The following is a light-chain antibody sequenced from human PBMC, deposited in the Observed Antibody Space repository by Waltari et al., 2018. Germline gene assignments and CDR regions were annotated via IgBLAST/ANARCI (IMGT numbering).Light chain of an antibody. CDR3: CSYAGSYTFVYV. J-gene: IGLJ1*01. CDR1: SSDVGGYNY. CDR2: DVR. V-gene: IGLV2-11*01. Sequence: QSALTQPRPVSGSPGQSVTISCTGTSSDVGGYNYVSWYQQHPGKAPTLMIYDVRKRPAGVPDRFSGSKSGNTASLTISGLQAEDEADYYCCSYAGSYTFVYVFGTGTKVTVL.